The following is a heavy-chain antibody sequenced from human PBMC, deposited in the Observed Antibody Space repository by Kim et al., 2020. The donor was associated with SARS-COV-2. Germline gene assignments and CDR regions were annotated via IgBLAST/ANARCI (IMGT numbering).Heavy chain of an antibody. CDR1: GFTFSSYG. V-gene: IGHV3-33*01. Sequence: GGSLRLSCAASGFTFSSYGMHWVRQAPGKGLEWVAVIWYDGSNKYYADSVKGRFTISRDNSKNTLYLQMNSLRAEDTAVYYCARDPGYYYDSSGYPQPLYWGQVTLVTVSS. D-gene: IGHD3-22*01. CDR3: ARDPGYYYDSSGYPQPLY. J-gene: IGHJ4*02. CDR2: IWYDGSNK.